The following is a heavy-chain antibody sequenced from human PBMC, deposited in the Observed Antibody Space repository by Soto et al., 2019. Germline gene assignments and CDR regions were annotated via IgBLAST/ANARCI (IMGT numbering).Heavy chain of an antibody. Sequence: PGGSLRLSCAASGFTFSDSTIHWVRQASGKGLEWVARIRSKVNNDATLYAASLKGRFTISRDDSKNTAYLQMDSLKTEDTAVYYCARDLYYYDHWFDPWGQGTLVTVSS. J-gene: IGHJ5*02. CDR3: ARDLYYYDHWFDP. V-gene: IGHV3-73*01. CDR2: IRSKVNNDAT. D-gene: IGHD3-22*01. CDR1: GFTFSDST.